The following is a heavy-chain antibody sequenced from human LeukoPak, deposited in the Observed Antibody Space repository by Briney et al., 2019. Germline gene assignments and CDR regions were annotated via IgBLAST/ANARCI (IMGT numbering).Heavy chain of an antibody. CDR3: ARGYSSSWYGPVKGWFDP. V-gene: IGHV4-34*01. J-gene: IGHJ5*02. CDR2: INHSGST. Sequence: SETLSLTCAVYGGSFSGYYWSWMRQPPGKGLEWIGKINHSGSTNYNPSLKSRVTISVDTSKNQFSLKLSSVTAADTAVYYCARGYSSSWYGPVKGWFDPWGQGTLVTVSS. CDR1: GGSFSGYY. D-gene: IGHD6-13*01.